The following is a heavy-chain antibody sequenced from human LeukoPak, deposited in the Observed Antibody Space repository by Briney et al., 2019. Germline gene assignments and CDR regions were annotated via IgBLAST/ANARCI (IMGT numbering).Heavy chain of an antibody. J-gene: IGHJ4*02. Sequence: GGSMRLSCAVSGFTLTNYGLSWVRQAPGKGLEGAAGIIETGVGTNYADSVKGRFTISRDNPKNTLYLQMNSLRAEDTAVYFCAKRGVVIRVILVGFHKQAYYFDSWGQGALVTVSS. CDR3: AKRGVVIRVILVGFHKQAYYFDS. D-gene: IGHD3-22*01. CDR1: GFTLTNYG. V-gene: IGHV3-23*01. CDR2: IIETGVGT.